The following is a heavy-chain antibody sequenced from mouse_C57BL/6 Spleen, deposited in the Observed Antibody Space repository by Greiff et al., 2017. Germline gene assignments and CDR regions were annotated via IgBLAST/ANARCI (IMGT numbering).Heavy chain of an antibody. CDR1: GFTFSDYY. CDR3: ARVYDYGGVYFDY. D-gene: IGHD2-4*01. Sequence: EVKLVESEGGLVQPGSSMKLSCTASGFTFSDYYMAWVRQVPEKGLEWVANINYDGSSTYYLDSLKSRFIISRDNAKNILYLQMSSLKSEDTATYYCARVYDYGGVYFDYWGQGTTLTVSS. J-gene: IGHJ2*01. CDR2: INYDGSST. V-gene: IGHV5-16*01.